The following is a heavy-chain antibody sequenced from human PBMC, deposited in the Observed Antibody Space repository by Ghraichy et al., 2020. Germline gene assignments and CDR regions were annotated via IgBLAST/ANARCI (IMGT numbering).Heavy chain of an antibody. J-gene: IGHJ6*02. D-gene: IGHD2-15*01. CDR3: ARDYRRGSPYYYYGMDV. CDR1: GGTFSSYA. Sequence: SVKVSCKASGGTFSSYAISWVRQAPGQGLEWMGGIIPIFGTANYAQKFQGRVTITTDESTSTAYMELSSLRSEDTAVYYCARDYRRGSPYYYYGMDVWGQGTTVTVSS. CDR2: IIPIFGTA. V-gene: IGHV1-69*05.